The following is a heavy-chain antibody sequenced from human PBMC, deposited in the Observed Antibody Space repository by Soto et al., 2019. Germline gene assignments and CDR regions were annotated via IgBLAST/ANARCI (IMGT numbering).Heavy chain of an antibody. CDR1: VASGTSGSYS. J-gene: IGHJ4*02. CDR3: ACSYCGPSDYYFDS. CDR2: IYNTGTA. V-gene: IGHV4-30-2*01. D-gene: IGHD3-10*01. Sequence: PSETLSLNGSVSVASGTSGSYSWSWLLQPPRRGLEWIGYIYNTGTAYYCPSLKGRVTISVDKSKNQFSLSLSSMTAAPTAIYYCACSYCGPSDYYFDSWGQGSLVTVSS.